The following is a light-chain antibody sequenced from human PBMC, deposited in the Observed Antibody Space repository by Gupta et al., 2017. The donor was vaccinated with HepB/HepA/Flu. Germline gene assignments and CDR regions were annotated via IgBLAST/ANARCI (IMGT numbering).Light chain of an antibody. CDR1: QDISNY. CDR3: QKEDSAPQT. J-gene: IGKJ1*01. Sequence: DIQMTQSPSSLSASVGDRVTITCRASQDISNYLAWYQQKPGKVPKLLIYGASTLQSGIPSRFSGRGSGTDFTLTISSLQPEDVATYYCQKEDSAPQTFGQGTKVEIK. V-gene: IGKV1-27*01. CDR2: GAS.